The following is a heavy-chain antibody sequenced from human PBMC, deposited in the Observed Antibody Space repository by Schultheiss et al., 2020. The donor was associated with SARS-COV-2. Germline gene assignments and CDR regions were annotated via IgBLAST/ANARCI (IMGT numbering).Heavy chain of an antibody. CDR3: ARTTALGSIAALGY. V-gene: IGHV3-74*01. Sequence: GESLKISCAASGFTFSSYSMNWVRQAPGKGLEWVSRINSDGSSTSYADSVKGRFTISRDNAKNTLYLQMNSLRAEDTAVYYCARTTALGSIAALGYWGQGTLVTVSS. CDR2: INSDGSST. CDR1: GFTFSSYS. J-gene: IGHJ4*02. D-gene: IGHD6-13*01.